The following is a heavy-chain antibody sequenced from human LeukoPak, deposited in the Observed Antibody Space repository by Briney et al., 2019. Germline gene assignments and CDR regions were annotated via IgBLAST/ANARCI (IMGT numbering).Heavy chain of an antibody. V-gene: IGHV4-39*01. Sequence: SSETLSLTCTVSGGSITNNNYYWGWIRQPPGKGLEWIGSMFDSGSTYSGSNFYNPSLRSRVTISVDTSKNHFSLKLSSVTAADTAVYYCARHDFYGATYSGWFDPWGQGTLVAVSP. D-gene: IGHD4-17*01. CDR2: MFDSGSTYSGSN. CDR1: GGSITNNNYY. J-gene: IGHJ5*02. CDR3: ARHDFYGATYSGWFDP.